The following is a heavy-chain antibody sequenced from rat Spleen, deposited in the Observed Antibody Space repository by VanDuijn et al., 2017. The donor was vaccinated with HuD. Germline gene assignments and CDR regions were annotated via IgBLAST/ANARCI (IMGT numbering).Heavy chain of an antibody. D-gene: IGHD4-2*01. CDR3: TREDWVLDI. V-gene: IGHV5-20*01. CDR1: GFTFSNHD. CDR2: ISYDGGSS. J-gene: IGHJ4*01. Sequence: EVRLVESGGGLVQPGRSLKLSCAASGFTFSNHDMAWVRQAPTKGLEWVASISYDGGSSYYRDSVKGRFTISRDNAKSTLYLQMDSLRSEDTATYYCTREDWVLDIWGQGASVTVSS.